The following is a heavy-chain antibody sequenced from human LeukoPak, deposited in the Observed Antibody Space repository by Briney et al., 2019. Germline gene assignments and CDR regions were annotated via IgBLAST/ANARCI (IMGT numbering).Heavy chain of an antibody. CDR2: ISGSGYNT. J-gene: IGHJ4*02. V-gene: IGHV3-23*01. D-gene: IGHD1-26*01. CDR3: AKHSGSYFVYYFDY. CDR1: GFTFSSYG. Sequence: GGSLRLSCGVSGFTFSSYGMSWVRQAPGKGLEWVSVISGSGYNTDYADSVKSRFAISRDNYRLYPQMNSLRPEDTAVYYCAKHSGSYFVYYFDYWGQGTLVTVSS.